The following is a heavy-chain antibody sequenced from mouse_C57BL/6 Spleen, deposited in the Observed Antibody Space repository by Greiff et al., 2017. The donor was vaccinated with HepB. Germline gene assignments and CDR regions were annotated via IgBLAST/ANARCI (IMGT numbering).Heavy chain of an antibody. V-gene: IGHV14-2*01. CDR2: IDPEDGEN. J-gene: IGHJ4*01. CDR1: GFNIKDYY. CDR3: AREVIYYDYDSGAMDY. Sequence: EVQLQQSGAELVKPGASVKLSCTASGFNIKDYYMHWVKQRTEQGLEWIGRIDPEDGENKYAPKFQGKATITAATSSNTAYLQLSSLTSEDTAVYYCAREVIYYDYDSGAMDYWGQGTSVTVSS. D-gene: IGHD2-4*01.